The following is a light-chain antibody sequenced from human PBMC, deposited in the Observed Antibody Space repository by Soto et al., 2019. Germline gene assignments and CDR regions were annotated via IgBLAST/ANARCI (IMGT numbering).Light chain of an antibody. CDR1: SSDVGGYHY. V-gene: IGLV2-8*01. J-gene: IGLJ1*01. CDR2: EVS. CDR3: SSYAGSQGV. Sequence: QSALTQPPSASGSPGQSVTISCTGTSSDVGGYHYVSWYQQHPGKAPKLMIYEVSKRPSGVPDRFSGSKSGNTASLTVSGLQAEDEADYYCSSYAGSQGVFGTGTKLTVL.